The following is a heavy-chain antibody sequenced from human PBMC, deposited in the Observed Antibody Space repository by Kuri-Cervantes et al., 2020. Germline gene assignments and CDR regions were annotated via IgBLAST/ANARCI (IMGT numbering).Heavy chain of an antibody. CDR1: GFIFSNHA. Sequence: GGSLRLSCAASGFIFSNHAMHWVRQAPGKGLEWVAVISYDGSNKYYADSVKGRFTISRDNSKNTLYLQMNSLRAEDTAVYYCARASPYFDYWGQGTLVTVSS. CDR2: ISYDGSNK. CDR3: ARASPYFDY. V-gene: IGHV3-30-3*01. J-gene: IGHJ4*02.